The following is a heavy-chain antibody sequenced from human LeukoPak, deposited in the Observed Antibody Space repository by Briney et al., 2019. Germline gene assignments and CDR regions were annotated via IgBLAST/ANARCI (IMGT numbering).Heavy chain of an antibody. CDR3: ARGGVDTAKGDYMDV. CDR1: GFTFSDYA. D-gene: IGHD5-18*01. V-gene: IGHV3-30*14. J-gene: IGHJ6*03. Sequence: GGSLRLSCAASGFTFSDYAIHWVRQAPGKGLEWVAVISYDGSLKFSADSVKGRFTISRDNSKNTLYLQMNSLRAEDTAVYYCARGGVDTAKGDYMDVWGKGTTVTVSS. CDR2: ISYDGSLK.